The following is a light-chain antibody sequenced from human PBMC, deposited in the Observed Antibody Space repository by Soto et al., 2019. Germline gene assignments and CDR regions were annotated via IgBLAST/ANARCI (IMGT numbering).Light chain of an antibody. V-gene: IGKV3-20*01. J-gene: IGKJ1*01. CDR2: GAS. CDR3: QQYGGSPWT. Sequence: EIVLTQSPGTLSLSPGERVTLSCRASQSVTSNHLAWYQQKPGQAPRLLIHGASSRATGISDRFSGSGSGTDFTLSISRLEPEDFAVYYCQQYGGSPWTFGQGTKVDIK. CDR1: QSVTSNH.